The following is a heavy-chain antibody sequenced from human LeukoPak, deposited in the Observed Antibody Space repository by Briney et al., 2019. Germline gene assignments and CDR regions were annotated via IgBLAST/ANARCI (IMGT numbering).Heavy chain of an antibody. D-gene: IGHD2-15*01. CDR2: ISYDGSNK. Sequence: GGSLRLSCAASGFTFSSYAMHWVRQAPGKGLEWVAVISYDGSNKYYADSVKGRFTISRDNSKNTLYLQMNSLRAEDTAVYYCAREGILSDAFDIWGQGTMVTVSS. CDR1: GFTFSSYA. J-gene: IGHJ3*02. CDR3: AREGILSDAFDI. V-gene: IGHV3-30*04.